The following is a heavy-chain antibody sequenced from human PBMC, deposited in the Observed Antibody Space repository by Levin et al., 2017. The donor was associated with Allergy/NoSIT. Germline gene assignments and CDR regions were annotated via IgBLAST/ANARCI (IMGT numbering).Heavy chain of an antibody. CDR3: TGVATVFGLRSPETSFVMDV. V-gene: IGHV1-69*06. CDR1: GGTFNSYA. D-gene: IGHD3/OR15-3a*01. CDR2: FIFAFGTS. J-gene: IGHJ6*01. Sequence: KISCQASGGTFNSYAINWVRQAPGQGPEWMGGFIFAFGTSHYAQKFQGRVTIIAEKSSGTSYMELNSLRLNDTAVYYCTGVATVFGLRSPETSFVMDVWGQGTTVTVSS.